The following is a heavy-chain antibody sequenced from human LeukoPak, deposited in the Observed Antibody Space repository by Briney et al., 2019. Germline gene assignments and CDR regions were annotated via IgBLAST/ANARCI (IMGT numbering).Heavy chain of an antibody. Sequence: PGGSLRLSCAASEFSVGSNYMTWVRQAPGKGLEWVSVIYSGGSTYYADSVKGRFTISRDNSKNTLFLQMNSLRAEDTAVYYCVRGEYNWNDLHLWGQGTLVTVSS. CDR1: EFSVGSNY. CDR2: IYSGGST. D-gene: IGHD1-20*01. J-gene: IGHJ5*02. V-gene: IGHV3-66*01. CDR3: VRGEYNWNDLHL.